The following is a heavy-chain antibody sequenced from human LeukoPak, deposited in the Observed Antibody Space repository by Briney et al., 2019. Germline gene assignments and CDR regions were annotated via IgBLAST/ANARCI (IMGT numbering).Heavy chain of an antibody. V-gene: IGHV1-58*01. Sequence: SVKVSCKASGFTFTSSAVQWVRQARGQRLEWIGWIVVGSGNTNYAQKFQERVTITRDMSTSTAYMELSSLRSEDTAVYYCAADIVGATREGGYWGQGTLVTVSS. CDR1: GFTFTSSA. J-gene: IGHJ4*02. D-gene: IGHD1-26*01. CDR2: IVVGSGNT. CDR3: AADIVGATREGGY.